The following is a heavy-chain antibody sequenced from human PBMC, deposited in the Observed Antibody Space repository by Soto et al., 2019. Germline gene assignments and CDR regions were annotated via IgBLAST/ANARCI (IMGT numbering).Heavy chain of an antibody. D-gene: IGHD4-17*01. CDR1: GGSFSGYY. V-gene: IGHV4-34*01. J-gene: IGHJ3*02. Sequence: SETLSLTCAVYGGSFSGYYWSWIRQPPGKGLEWIGEINHSGSTNYNPSLKSRVTISVDTSKNQFSLKLSSVTTADTAVYYCARDYGGNPEDAFDIWGQGTMVTVSS. CDR3: ARDYGGNPEDAFDI. CDR2: INHSGST.